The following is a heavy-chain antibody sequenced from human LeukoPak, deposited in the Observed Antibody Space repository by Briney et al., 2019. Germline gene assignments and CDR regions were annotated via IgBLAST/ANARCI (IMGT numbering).Heavy chain of an antibody. CDR3: ARGDRRFEY. D-gene: IGHD2-21*01. CDR1: GFAFSTYW. CDR2: IKEDGSEK. V-gene: IGHV3-7*01. J-gene: IGHJ4*02. Sequence: PGESLRLSCAASGFAFSTYWMTWVRQAPGKGLEWVANIKEDGSEKYYVDSVKGRFTISRDNVKNSLYLQITSLRADEPAVYYCARGDRRFEYWGQGTLVPVSS.